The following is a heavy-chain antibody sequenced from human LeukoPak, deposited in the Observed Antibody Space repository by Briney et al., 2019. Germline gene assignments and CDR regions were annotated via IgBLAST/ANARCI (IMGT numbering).Heavy chain of an antibody. V-gene: IGHV4-61*02. CDR3: ATRYSSSWDYYYYYGMDV. J-gene: IGHJ6*02. D-gene: IGHD6-13*01. CDR2: IYTSGST. CDR1: GGSISSGSYY. Sequence: SQTLSLTCTVSGGSISSGSYYWSWIRQPAGKGLEWIGRIYTSGSTNYNPSLKSRVTISVDTSKSQFSLKLSSVTAADTAVYYCATRYSSSWDYYYYYGMDVWGQGTTVTVSS.